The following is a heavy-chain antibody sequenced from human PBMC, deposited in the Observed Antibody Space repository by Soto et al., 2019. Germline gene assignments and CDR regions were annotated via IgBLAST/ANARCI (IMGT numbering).Heavy chain of an antibody. CDR2: VIPLLGTA. D-gene: IGHD4-4*01. CDR3: AGFGYSKGYAY. V-gene: IGHV1-69*06. J-gene: IGHJ4*02. Sequence: QVQLVQSGAEVKKPGSSVKASCRAPGSSLSSYVVIWVRQAPGQGLEWMAGVIPLLGTATYEQSVRDRVTMTADKSTSTAYMELSRLRSDDTAVYYCAGFGYSKGYAYWGQGNLVPVSS. CDR1: GSSLSSYV.